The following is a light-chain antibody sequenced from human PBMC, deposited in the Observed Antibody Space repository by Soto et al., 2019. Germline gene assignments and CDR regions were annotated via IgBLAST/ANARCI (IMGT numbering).Light chain of an antibody. CDR2: DVS. V-gene: IGLV2-14*01. CDR1: SSEVGGYNY. CDR3: SSYTTSNTRQIV. J-gene: IGLJ1*01. Sequence: QSVLTQPASVSGSPGQSITISCTGTSSEVGGYNYVSWYQQHPGKAPKFMIYDVSNRPSGVSNRFSGSKSGNTASLTISGLQAEDEADYYYSSYTTSNTRQIVFGTGTKVTVL.